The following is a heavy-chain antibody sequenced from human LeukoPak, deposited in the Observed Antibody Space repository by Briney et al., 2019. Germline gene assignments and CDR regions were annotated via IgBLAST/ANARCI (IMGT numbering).Heavy chain of an antibody. CDR3: ARVSAGVIGMKDVFDI. V-gene: IGHV3-21*01. D-gene: IGHD3-16*02. CDR2: ISTSSSYI. J-gene: IGHJ3*02. Sequence: GGSLRLSCAASGFTFSSYNMNWVRQAPGKGLEWVSSISTSSSYIYYADSVKGRFTISRHNAKNSLYLQMNSLSAEDTAVYYCARVSAGVIGMKDVFDIWGRGTMVTVSS. CDR1: GFTFSSYN.